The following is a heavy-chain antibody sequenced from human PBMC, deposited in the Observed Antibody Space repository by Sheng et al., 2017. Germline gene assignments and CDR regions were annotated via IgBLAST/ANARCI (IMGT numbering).Heavy chain of an antibody. Sequence: QVQLVESGGGVVQPGRSLRLWCVASGFTFSTNGMHWVRQAPGKGLEWVAVIWNDGSKQYYADSVKGRFTISRDDSKNTVYLQMSSLTAEDTAVYYCARDVWGQ. CDR2: IWNDGSKQ. CDR1: GFTFSTNG. CDR3: ARDV. V-gene: IGHV3-33*01. J-gene: IGHJ3*01.